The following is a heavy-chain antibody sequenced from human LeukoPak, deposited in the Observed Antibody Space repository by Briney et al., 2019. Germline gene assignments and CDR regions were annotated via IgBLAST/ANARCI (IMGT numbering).Heavy chain of an antibody. V-gene: IGHV3-66*01. Sequence: VQPGGSLRLSCAASGFTVSSNYMSWVRQAPGKGLEWVSVIYSCGSTYYADSVKGRITISRDNSKNTLYLQMNSLRVEDTAVYYCARDFCSAGSCYPDNWGQGTLVTVSS. CDR3: ARDFCSAGSCYPDN. D-gene: IGHD2-15*01. CDR1: GFTVSSNY. CDR2: IYSCGST. J-gene: IGHJ4*02.